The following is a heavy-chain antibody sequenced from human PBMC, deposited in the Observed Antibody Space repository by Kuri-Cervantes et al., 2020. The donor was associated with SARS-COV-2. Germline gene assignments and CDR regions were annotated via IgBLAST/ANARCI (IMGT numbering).Heavy chain of an antibody. V-gene: IGHV3-30*02. CDR3: AKVDYCSGGSCYPGGAFDI. D-gene: IGHD2-15*01. J-gene: IGHJ3*02. CDR2: IRYDGSNK. CDR1: GFTFSSYG. Sequence: GGSLRLSCAASGFTFSSYGMHWVRQAPGKGLEWVAFIRYDGSNKYYADSVKGRFTISRDNSKNTLYLQMNSLRAEDTAVYYCAKVDYCSGGSCYPGGAFDIWGQGTRGTVSS.